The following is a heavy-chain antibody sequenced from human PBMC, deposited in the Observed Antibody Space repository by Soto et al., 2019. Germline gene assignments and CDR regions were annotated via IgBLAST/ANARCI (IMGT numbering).Heavy chain of an antibody. CDR2: ISGSGGST. J-gene: IGHJ5*02. CDR3: AKPISAARWFDP. V-gene: IGHV3-23*01. D-gene: IGHD6-13*01. CDR1: GFTFSSYA. Sequence: GGSLRLSCAASGFTFSSYAMSWVRQAPGKGLEWVSTISGSGGSTYYADSVKGRFTISRDNSKNTLYLQMNSLRAEDTAVYYCAKPISAARWFDPWGQGTLVTVSS.